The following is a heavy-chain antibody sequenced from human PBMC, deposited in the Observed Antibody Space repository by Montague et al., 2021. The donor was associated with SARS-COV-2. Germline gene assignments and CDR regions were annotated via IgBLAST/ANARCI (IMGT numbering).Heavy chain of an antibody. V-gene: IGHV4-39*07. CDR1: GGSISSSSYY. Sequence: SETLSLTCTVSGGSISSSSYYWGWIRQPPGKGLEWIGSIYYSGSTYYNPSLKSRVTISVDTSKNQFSLKLSSVTAADTAVYYCARDGGTVTTCLGVGYLRGGLNGVDPGGKGTLVTVSS. J-gene: IGHJ5*02. CDR3: ARDGGTVTTCLGVGYLRGGLNGVDP. D-gene: IGHD4-17*01. CDR2: IYYSGST.